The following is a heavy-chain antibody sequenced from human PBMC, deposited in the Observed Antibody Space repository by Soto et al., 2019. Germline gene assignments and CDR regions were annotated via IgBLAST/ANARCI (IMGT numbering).Heavy chain of an antibody. CDR2: IIPIFGTA. CDR1: GGTFSSYA. J-gene: IGHJ4*02. Sequence: QVQLVQSGAEVKKPGSSVKVSCKASGGTFSSYAISWVRQAPGQGLEWMGGIIPIFGTANYAQKFQGRVPSTADESTSTAYMELGSLRSEDTAVYYCARDTPGEMATRLFDYWGQGTLVTVSS. V-gene: IGHV1-69*12. CDR3: ARDTPGEMATRLFDY. D-gene: IGHD5-12*01.